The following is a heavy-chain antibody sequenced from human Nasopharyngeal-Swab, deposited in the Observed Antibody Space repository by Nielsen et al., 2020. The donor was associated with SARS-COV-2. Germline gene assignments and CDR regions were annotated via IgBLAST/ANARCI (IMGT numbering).Heavy chain of an antibody. Sequence: ASVKVSCKAFGYTFTSYGISWVRQAPGQGLEWMGWISAYNANTKNEQKLQGRVTMTTDTSTNTAYMELRSLRSDDTAVYYCARDDRITSGSLFDYWGQGTLVTVSS. D-gene: IGHD6-19*01. V-gene: IGHV1-18*01. J-gene: IGHJ4*02. CDR2: ISAYNANT. CDR1: GYTFTSYG. CDR3: ARDDRITSGSLFDY.